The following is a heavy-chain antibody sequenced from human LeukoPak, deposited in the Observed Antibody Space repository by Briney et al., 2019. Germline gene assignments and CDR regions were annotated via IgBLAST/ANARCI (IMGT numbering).Heavy chain of an antibody. D-gene: IGHD3-16*02. CDR3: ARDRAVRYFDY. CDR2: ISSSGSTI. V-gene: IGHV3-48*03. Sequence: GGSLRLSCAVSGFPFSSYEMNWVRQAPGKGLEWVSLISSSGSTIYYADSVKGRLTISRDNSKNMLYLEMNSLRAEDTAVYYCARDRAVRYFDYWGQGTLVTVSS. J-gene: IGHJ4*02. CDR1: GFPFSSYE.